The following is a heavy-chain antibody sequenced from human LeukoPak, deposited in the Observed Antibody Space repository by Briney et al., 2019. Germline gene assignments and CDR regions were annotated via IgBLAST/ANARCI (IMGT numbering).Heavy chain of an antibody. CDR1: GFTFSSYS. CDR3: ARGPYDYGDYSRG. V-gene: IGHV3-21*01. Sequence: GGSLRLSCAASGFTFSSYSMNWVRQAPGKGLEWVSSISSSSSYIYYADSVKGRFTISRDNAKNSLYLQMDSLRAEDTAVYYCARGPYDYGDYSRGWGQGTLVTVSS. D-gene: IGHD4-17*01. J-gene: IGHJ4*02. CDR2: ISSSSSYI.